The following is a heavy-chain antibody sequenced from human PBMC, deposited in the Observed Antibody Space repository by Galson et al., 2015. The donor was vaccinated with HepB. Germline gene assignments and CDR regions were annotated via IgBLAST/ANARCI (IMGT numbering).Heavy chain of an antibody. D-gene: IGHD2-15*01. CDR3: AKEKKRCSGGSCYSPGGFAFDF. CDR1: GFTFSTYA. CDR2: ISGGGGST. J-gene: IGHJ3*01. Sequence: SLRLSCAASGFTFSTYAMSWVRQAPGKGLEWVSGISGGGGSTYYADFVKGRFTISRDTSKNTLYLQMNSLRGEDTAVYYCAKEKKRCSGGSCYSPGGFAFDFWGQGTMVTVSS. V-gene: IGHV3-23*01.